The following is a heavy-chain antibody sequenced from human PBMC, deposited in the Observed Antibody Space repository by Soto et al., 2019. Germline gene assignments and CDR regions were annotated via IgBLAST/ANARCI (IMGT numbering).Heavy chain of an antibody. CDR2: ISGSGGST. D-gene: IGHD2-15*01. V-gene: IGHV3-23*01. CDR1: GFTFSSYA. Sequence: GGSLRLSCAASGFTFSSYAMSWIRQAPGKGLEWVSAISGSGGSTYYADSVKGRFTTSRDNSKNTLYLQMNSLRAEDTAVYYCAKAPDIVVVVAADYWGQGTLVTVSS. CDR3: AKAPDIVVVVAADY. J-gene: IGHJ4*02.